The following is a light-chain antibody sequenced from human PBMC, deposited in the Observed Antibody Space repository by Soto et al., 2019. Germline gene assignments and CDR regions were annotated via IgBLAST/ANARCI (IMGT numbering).Light chain of an antibody. Sequence: EIVLTQSPATLSLSPGERATLSCRASQSVSSYLAWYQQRPGQAPRLLIYDASSRATGIPARFSGSGSGTEFTLTITSLEPADSAVYYCQQRSNWPSTFGGGTKVEI. J-gene: IGKJ4*01. V-gene: IGKV3-11*01. CDR3: QQRSNWPST. CDR1: QSVSSY. CDR2: DAS.